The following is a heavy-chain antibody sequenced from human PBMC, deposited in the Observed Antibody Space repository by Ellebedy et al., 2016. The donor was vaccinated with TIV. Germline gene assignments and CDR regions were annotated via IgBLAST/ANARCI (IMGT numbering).Heavy chain of an antibody. CDR2: IKQDGSEK. CDR3: ARRYFDL. Sequence: GGSLRLXXAASGFTFRNYWMHWVRQAPGKGLEWVANIKQDGSEKYYVGSVKGRFTISRDNAKNSLYLQMNSLRAEDTAVYYCARRYFDLWGRGTLVTVSS. CDR1: GFTFRNYW. J-gene: IGHJ2*01. V-gene: IGHV3-7*04.